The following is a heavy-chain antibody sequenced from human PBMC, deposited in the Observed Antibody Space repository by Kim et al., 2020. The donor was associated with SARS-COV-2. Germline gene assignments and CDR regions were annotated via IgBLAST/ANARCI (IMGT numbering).Heavy chain of an antibody. D-gene: IGHD6-19*01. CDR3: AGGSGWLIDY. V-gene: IGHV3-7*04. J-gene: IGHJ4*02. CDR2: IKKDGTEI. Sequence: GGSLRLSCAASGFTFSTYWMNWVRQAPGKGLEWVANIKKDGTEIYSVDSVRGRFIISRDNAKNSLYLQINSLRAEDTAVYYCAGGSGWLIDYWGQGTLVTVSS. CDR1: GFTFSTYW.